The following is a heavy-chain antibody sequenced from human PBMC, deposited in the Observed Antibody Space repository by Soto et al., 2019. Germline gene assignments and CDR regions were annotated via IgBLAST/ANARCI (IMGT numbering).Heavy chain of an antibody. CDR3: ARDGYYYYSSGLGPGQY. D-gene: IGHD3-22*01. J-gene: IGHJ4*02. CDR1: GYTFTSYG. Sequence: QVQLVQSGAEVKKPGASVKVSCKASGYTFTSYGISWVRQAPGQGLEWMGWISAYNGNTNYAQKLQGRVTMTTDTATSTAYMALRSLRSDDTAVYYCARDGYYYYSSGLGPGQYWGQGTLVTVSS. CDR2: ISAYNGNT. V-gene: IGHV1-18*01.